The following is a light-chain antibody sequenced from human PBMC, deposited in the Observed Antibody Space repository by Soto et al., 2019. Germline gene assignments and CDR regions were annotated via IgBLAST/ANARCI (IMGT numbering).Light chain of an antibody. CDR3: QHYNSYSEA. CDR2: LAS. J-gene: IGKJ1*01. CDR1: QSLLHSNGYKF. Sequence: DIVMTQSPLSLPVMPGEPASISCRSSQSLLHSNGYKFLDWYLQRPGQSPQLLIYLASNRSSGVPERFSGSGSGTEFTLTISSLQPDDFATYYCQHYNSYSEAFGQGTKV. V-gene: IGKV2-28*01.